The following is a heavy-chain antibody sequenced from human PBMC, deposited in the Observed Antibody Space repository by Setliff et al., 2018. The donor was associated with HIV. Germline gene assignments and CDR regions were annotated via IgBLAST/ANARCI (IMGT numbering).Heavy chain of an antibody. V-gene: IGHV1-2*02. Sequence: GASVKVSCKASGYTFTGYYLHWVRQAPGQGLEWMGWIDPNSGDTNYEQKFQGRVSMTRDTSISTVYMELSSLRSDDTAVYYCARVGVDVVRHYYYYMDVWGKGTTVTVSS. CDR1: GYTFTGYY. CDR2: IDPNSGDT. D-gene: IGHD3-10*01. CDR3: ARVGVDVVRHYYYYMDV. J-gene: IGHJ6*03.